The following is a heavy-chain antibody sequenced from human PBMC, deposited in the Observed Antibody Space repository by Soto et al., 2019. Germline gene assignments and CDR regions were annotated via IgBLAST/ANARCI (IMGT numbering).Heavy chain of an antibody. CDR1: GGSISSGY. J-gene: IGHJ4*02. D-gene: IGHD2-8*02. V-gene: IGHV4-59*12. Sequence: SETLSLTCSVSGGSISSGYWSWIRQPPGKGLEWIGYVNYSGSTNYNPSLKSRVTISVDTSKNQFSLKLTSVTAADTAVYYCARDKITGLFDYWGQGTLVTVSS. CDR3: ARDKITGLFDY. CDR2: VNYSGST.